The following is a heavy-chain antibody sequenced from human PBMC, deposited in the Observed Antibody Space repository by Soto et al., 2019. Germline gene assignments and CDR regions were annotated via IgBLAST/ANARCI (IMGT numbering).Heavy chain of an antibody. J-gene: IGHJ5*02. CDR2: IYYSGIT. CDR3: ARKYCSGGSCSHFDP. V-gene: IGHV4-31*03. Sequence: SETLSLTCTVSGGSISSGVYYWSWIRHHPGKGLEWIGYIYYSGITYYNPSLKSRVTISVDTSKNQFSLKLSSVTAADTAVYYCARKYCSGGSCSHFDPWGQGTLVTVSS. CDR1: GGSISSGVYY. D-gene: IGHD2-15*01.